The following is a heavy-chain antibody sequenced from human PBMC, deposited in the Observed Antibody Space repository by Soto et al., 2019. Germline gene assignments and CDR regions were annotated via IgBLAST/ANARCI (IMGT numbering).Heavy chain of an antibody. D-gene: IGHD6-19*01. CDR3: ARGAVAGTWGNCFDP. J-gene: IGHJ5*02. Sequence: QVQLVQSGAEVKKPGASVKVSCKASGYTFTSYYMHWVRQAPGQGLEWMGIINPSDGYTNYAQKVQGRVTMTRDTSTRTVYTELSSLRSEDTAVYYCARGAVAGTWGNCFDPWGQGTLVTVSS. CDR1: GYTFTSYY. V-gene: IGHV1-46*01. CDR2: INPSDGYT.